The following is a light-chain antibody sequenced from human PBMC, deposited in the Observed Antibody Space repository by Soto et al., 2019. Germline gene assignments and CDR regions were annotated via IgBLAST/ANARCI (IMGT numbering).Light chain of an antibody. J-gene: IGKJ4*01. Sequence: DLQMTQSPSSLSTSVGDRVTITCRASQGISTFLNWYQQKPGKAPRLLIYAASRLQSGVPARFSGSRAETDFTLTITSLQPEDFGIYYCQQSYATVRTFGGGTKVE. CDR1: QGISTF. CDR3: QQSYATVRT. CDR2: AAS. V-gene: IGKV1-39*01.